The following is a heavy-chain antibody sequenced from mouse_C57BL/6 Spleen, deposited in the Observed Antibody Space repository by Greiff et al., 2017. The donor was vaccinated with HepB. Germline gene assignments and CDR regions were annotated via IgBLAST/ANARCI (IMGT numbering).Heavy chain of an antibody. V-gene: IGHV1-55*01. J-gene: IGHJ4*01. Sequence: QVQLKQPGAELVKPGASVKMSCKASGYTFTSYWITWVKQRPGQGLEWIGDIYPGSGSTNYNEKFKSKATLTVDTSSSTAYMQLSSLTSEDSAVYYCARAPYDYDDPYYAMDYWGQGTSVTVSS. D-gene: IGHD2-4*01. CDR2: IYPGSGST. CDR1: GYTFTSYW. CDR3: ARAPYDYDDPYYAMDY.